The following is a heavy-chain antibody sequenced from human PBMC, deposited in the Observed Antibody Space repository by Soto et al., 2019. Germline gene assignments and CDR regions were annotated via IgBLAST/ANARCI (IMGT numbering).Heavy chain of an antibody. CDR3: ATGQEFGANFFDS. V-gene: IGHV3-13*04. J-gene: IGHJ4*02. Sequence: PGGSLRLSCEASGFTFSKFDMHWVRQPTGRGLEWVSTIGISGDTYYAVSVKGRFTISRDNAKNSLSLQMNSLRAGDTALYCCATGQEFGANFFDSWGQGTQVTVSS. D-gene: IGHD7-27*01. CDR2: IGISGDT. CDR1: GFTFSKFD.